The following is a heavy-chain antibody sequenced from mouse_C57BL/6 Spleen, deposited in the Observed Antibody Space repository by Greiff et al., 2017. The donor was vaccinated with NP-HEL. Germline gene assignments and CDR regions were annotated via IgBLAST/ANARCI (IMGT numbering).Heavy chain of an antibody. CDR2: IYPGDGDT. CDR1: GYAFSSYW. D-gene: IGHD4-1*02. V-gene: IGHV1-80*01. CDR3: ACQLGPVFSWYCDV. Sequence: QVQLQQSGAELVKPGASVKISCKASGYAFSSYWMNWVKQRPGKGLEWIGQIYPGDGDTNYNGKFKGKATLTADKSSSTAYMQLSSLTSEDSAVYFCACQLGPVFSWYCDVWGTGTTVTVSS. J-gene: IGHJ1*03.